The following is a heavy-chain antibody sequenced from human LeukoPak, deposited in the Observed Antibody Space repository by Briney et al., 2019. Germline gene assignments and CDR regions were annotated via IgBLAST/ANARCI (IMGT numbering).Heavy chain of an antibody. CDR3: AREPQNLVGARGYGMDV. V-gene: IGHV3-66*01. CDR1: GFTVSTNY. J-gene: IGHJ6*02. Sequence: GGSLRLSCAASGFTVSTNYMSWARQAPGKGLEWVSVIYSGGSTYYADSVKGRFTISRDNSKNTLYLEMHSLRAEDTAVYYCAREPQNLVGARGYGMDVWGQGTTVTVSS. CDR2: IYSGGST. D-gene: IGHD1-26*01.